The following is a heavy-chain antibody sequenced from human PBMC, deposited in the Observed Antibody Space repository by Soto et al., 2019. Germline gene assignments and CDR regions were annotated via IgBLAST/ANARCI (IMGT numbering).Heavy chain of an antibody. D-gene: IGHD6-13*01. CDR2: VYRTGST. Sequence: PSETLSLTCAVSGGSISTSNWWSWVRQPPGKGLEWIGEVYRTGSTNYNPSLESRLTISVDKSTNQFSLKLTSVTAADTAVYYCARARATIAAAAIFDCWGQGTLVTVSS. V-gene: IGHV4-4*02. J-gene: IGHJ4*02. CDR1: GGSISTSNW. CDR3: ARARATIAAAAIFDC.